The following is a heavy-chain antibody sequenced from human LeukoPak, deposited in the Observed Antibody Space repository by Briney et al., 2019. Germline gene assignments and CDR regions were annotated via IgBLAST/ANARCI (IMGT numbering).Heavy chain of an antibody. CDR3: ERHNWYHFDY. V-gene: IGHV3-7*01. Sequence: PGGSLRLSCTASGIAFSNFSMTWVRQAPGKGLEWVANIKHDGSEKYYADSVRGRVTISRDNAENSLLLQMSSLRVEDTAVYFCERHNWYHFDYWGQGTLVTASS. J-gene: IGHJ4*02. CDR2: IKHDGSEK. D-gene: IGHD1-1*01. CDR1: GIAFSNFS.